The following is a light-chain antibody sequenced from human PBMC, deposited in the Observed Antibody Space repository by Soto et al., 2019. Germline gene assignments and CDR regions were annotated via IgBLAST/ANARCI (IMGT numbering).Light chain of an antibody. CDR2: EVN. Sequence: QSALTQPPSASGSPGQSVTISCTGTSSDVGGYKYVSWYHQHPGKAPKLMIFEVNKRPSGVPDRFSGSKSGNTASLTVSGLQAEDEADYYCSSYAGINNLGVFGTGTKVTV. CDR3: SSYAGINNLGV. V-gene: IGLV2-8*01. J-gene: IGLJ1*01. CDR1: SSDVGGYKY.